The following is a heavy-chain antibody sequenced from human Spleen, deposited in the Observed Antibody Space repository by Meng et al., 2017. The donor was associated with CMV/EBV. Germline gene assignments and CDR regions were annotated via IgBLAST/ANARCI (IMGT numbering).Heavy chain of an antibody. CDR1: GGSISSYS. Sequence: SETLSLTCTVSGGSISSYSWSWIRQPPKKGLEWIGYIYYSGSTYYNPSLKSRVTISVDTSNNQFSLKLNSVTAADTAVYYCAREGYCSGTSCYSSSYYYGMDVWGQGTTVTVSS. V-gene: IGHV4-59*12. CDR2: IYYSGST. J-gene: IGHJ6*02. D-gene: IGHD2-2*02. CDR3: AREGYCSGTSCYSSSYYYGMDV.